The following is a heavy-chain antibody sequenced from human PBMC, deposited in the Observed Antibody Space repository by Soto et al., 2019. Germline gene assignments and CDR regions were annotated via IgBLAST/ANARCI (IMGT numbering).Heavy chain of an antibody. D-gene: IGHD1-7*01. J-gene: IGHJ4*02. V-gene: IGHV1-69*13. CDR1: GGALSSYA. CDR3: ERDQTGTTIPRALDY. Sequence: GASVKASSKASGGALSSYAISWVRQAPGQGLEWMGGIIPIFGTANYAQKFQGRVTITADESTSTAYMELSSLRSEDTAVYYCERDQTGTTIPRALDYWGQGTLVTVSS. CDR2: IIPIFGTA.